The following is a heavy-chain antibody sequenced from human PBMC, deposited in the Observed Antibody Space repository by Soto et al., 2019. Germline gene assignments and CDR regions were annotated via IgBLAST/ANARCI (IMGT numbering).Heavy chain of an antibody. CDR2: ITSDSSTR. J-gene: IGHJ4*02. D-gene: IGHD3-10*01. Sequence: GGSLRLSCAVSGFTFRSLGMNWVRQAPGKGLEWISYITSDSSTRHYADFVKGRFTISRDNAKNSLYLQMNSLRDEDTAVYFCARDPDGIIDFDYWGQGTQVTVSS. CDR3: ARDPDGIIDFDY. V-gene: IGHV3-48*02. CDR1: GFTFRSLG.